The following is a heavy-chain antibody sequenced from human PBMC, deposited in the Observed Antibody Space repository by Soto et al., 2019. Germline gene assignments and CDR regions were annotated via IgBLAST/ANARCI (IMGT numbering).Heavy chain of an antibody. CDR2: INSDGSRT. D-gene: IGHD3-9*01. V-gene: IGHV3-74*01. Sequence: SLRLSCAASGFTFSNYWMHWVRQAPGKWLVWVSRINSDGSRTNYADSVKGRFTISRDNAKKSLFLQMNSLRPEDTAVYYCARGYFDWTPKKPLECWGKGTLVTVSS. J-gene: IGHJ4*02. CDR1: GFTFSNYW. CDR3: ARGYFDWTPKKPLEC.